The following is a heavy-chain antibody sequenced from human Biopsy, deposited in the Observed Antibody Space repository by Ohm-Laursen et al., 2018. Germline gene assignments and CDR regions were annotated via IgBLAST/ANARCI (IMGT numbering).Heavy chain of an antibody. D-gene: IGHD6-19*01. CDR3: ARGMRSSGWPYFDS. CDR2: IYDRGSTA. V-gene: IGHV4-61*01. CDR1: GHSVSRGSFY. Sequence: SETLSLTCTVSGHSVSRGSFYWTWIRQPPGQGLEYIGYIYDRGSTANYNPSLESRVTMSVDMPKNQFSLKLSSVTAADTAIYYCARGMRSSGWPYFDSWGQGTLVTVSS. J-gene: IGHJ4*02.